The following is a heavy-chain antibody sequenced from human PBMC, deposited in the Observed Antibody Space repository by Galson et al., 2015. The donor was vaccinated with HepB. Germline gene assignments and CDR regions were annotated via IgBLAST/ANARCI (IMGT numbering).Heavy chain of an antibody. CDR2: IIPIFGTA. D-gene: IGHD2-15*01. Sequence: SVKVSCKASGGTFSSYAISWVRQAPGQGLEWMGGIIPIFGTANYAQKFQGRVTITADESTSTAYMELSSLRSEDTAVYYCARDSSPPFYCSGGSCYFQPHFDYWGQGTLVTVSS. V-gene: IGHV1-69*13. J-gene: IGHJ4*02. CDR3: ARDSSPPFYCSGGSCYFQPHFDY. CDR1: GGTFSSYA.